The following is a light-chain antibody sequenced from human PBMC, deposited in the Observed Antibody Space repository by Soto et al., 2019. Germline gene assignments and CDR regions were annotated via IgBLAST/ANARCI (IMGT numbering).Light chain of an antibody. Sequence: EIVLTQSPGTLSFSPGERSTLSFRASQSVSNNYLAWYQQKPGQAPRLLIYGASNRATGIPDRFSGSGSGTDFTLTISRLEPEDFAVYYCQQYGSSGTFGQGTKVDIK. CDR2: GAS. V-gene: IGKV3-20*01. J-gene: IGKJ1*01. CDR1: QSVSNNY. CDR3: QQYGSSGT.